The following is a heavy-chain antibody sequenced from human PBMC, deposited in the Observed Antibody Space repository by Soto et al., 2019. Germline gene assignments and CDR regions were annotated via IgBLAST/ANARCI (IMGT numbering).Heavy chain of an antibody. Sequence: QVQLQESGPGLVKPSQTLALTCTVSGGSISSGGYYWSWIRQHPGKGLEWIGYIYYSGSTYYNPSLKSRLTISVDTAKNQSSRKLSSVTAADTAVYYCARVGGINWFDPWGQGTLVTVSS. CDR3: ARVGGINWFDP. CDR1: GGSISSGGYY. J-gene: IGHJ5*02. V-gene: IGHV4-31*03. D-gene: IGHD3-16*01. CDR2: IYYSGST.